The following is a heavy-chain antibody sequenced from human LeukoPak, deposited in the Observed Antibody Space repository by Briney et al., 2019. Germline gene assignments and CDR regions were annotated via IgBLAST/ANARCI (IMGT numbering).Heavy chain of an antibody. CDR3: ARDSNWNDEGGDFDY. Sequence: VASVTVSFKASGYTFTGYYMHWVRQAPGQGLEWMGWINPNSGGTNYAQKFQGWVTMTRDTSISTAYMELSRLRSDDTAVYYCARDSNWNDEGGDFDYWGQGTLVTVSS. V-gene: IGHV1-2*04. CDR1: GYTFTGYY. D-gene: IGHD1-1*01. CDR2: INPNSGGT. J-gene: IGHJ4*02.